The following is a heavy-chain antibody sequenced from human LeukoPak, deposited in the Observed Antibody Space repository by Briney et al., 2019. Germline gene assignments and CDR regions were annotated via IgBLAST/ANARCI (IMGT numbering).Heavy chain of an antibody. J-gene: IGHJ3*02. CDR3: ARDIGIVGADMDDAFDI. CDR1: GGTFSSYA. D-gene: IGHD1-26*01. Sequence: SVKVSCKASGGTFSSYAISWVRQAPGQGLEWMGGIIPIFGTANYAQKFQGRVTITADESTSTAYMELSSLRSEDTAVYYCARDIGIVGADMDDAFDIWGQGTMVTVSS. V-gene: IGHV1-69*13. CDR2: IIPIFGTA.